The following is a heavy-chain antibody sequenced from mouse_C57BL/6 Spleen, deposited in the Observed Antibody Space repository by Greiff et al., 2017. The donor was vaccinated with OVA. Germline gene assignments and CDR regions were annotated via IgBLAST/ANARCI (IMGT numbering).Heavy chain of an antibody. J-gene: IGHJ2*01. CDR1: GFTFSSYA. V-gene: IGHV5-4*01. CDR2: ISDGGSYT. D-gene: IGHD2-1*01. CDR3: ARDGGYYGNFYFDY. Sequence: EVQGVESGGGLVKPGGSLKLSCAASGFTFSSYAMSWVRQTPEKRLEWVATISDGGSYTYYPDNVKGRFTISRDNAKNNPYLQMSHLKSEDTAMYYCARDGGYYGNFYFDYWGQGTTLTVSS.